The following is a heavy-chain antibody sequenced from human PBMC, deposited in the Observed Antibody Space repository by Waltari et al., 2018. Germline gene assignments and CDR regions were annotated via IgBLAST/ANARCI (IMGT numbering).Heavy chain of an antibody. V-gene: IGHV4-4*02. D-gene: IGHD6-19*01. CDR3: ARETAVAGTYYYYGMDV. CDR1: GCSISSSNW. CDR2: IYHSGST. J-gene: IGHJ6*02. Sequence: QVQLQESGPGLVKPSGILSLTCAVSGCSISSSNWWRWVRQPPGKGLGWVGEIYHSGSTNYNPSLKSLVTISVDKSKNQFSLKMSSVTAADTAVYYCARETAVAGTYYYYGMDVWGQGTTVTVSS.